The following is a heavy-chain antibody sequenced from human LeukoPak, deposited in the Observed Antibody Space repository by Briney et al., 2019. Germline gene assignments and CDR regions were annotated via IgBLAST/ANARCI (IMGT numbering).Heavy chain of an antibody. CDR3: TRVQAGRSGLMDV. Sequence: PGRSLRLSCAASGFTLSSYAMHWVRQAPGKGLEWVTVISTDGKDKKYADSVKGRFAISRDNSKNTLDLQMNSLRAEDTAVYYCTRVQAGRSGLMDVWGRGTTVTVSS. CDR2: ISTDGKDK. V-gene: IGHV3-30*03. CDR1: GFTLSSYA. J-gene: IGHJ6*02. D-gene: IGHD2-8*02.